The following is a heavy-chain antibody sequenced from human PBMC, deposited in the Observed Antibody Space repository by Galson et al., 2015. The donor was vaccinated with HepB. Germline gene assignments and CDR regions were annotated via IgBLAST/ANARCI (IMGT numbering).Heavy chain of an antibody. Sequence: SVKVPCKASGGTFSSYTISWVRQAPGQGLEWMGRIIPILGIANYAQKFQGRVTITADKSTSTAYMELSSLRSEDTAVYYCASNYCSSTSCHLDYWGQGTLVTVSS. CDR1: GGTFSSYT. CDR3: ASNYCSSTSCHLDY. CDR2: IIPILGIA. V-gene: IGHV1-69*02. D-gene: IGHD2-2*01. J-gene: IGHJ4*02.